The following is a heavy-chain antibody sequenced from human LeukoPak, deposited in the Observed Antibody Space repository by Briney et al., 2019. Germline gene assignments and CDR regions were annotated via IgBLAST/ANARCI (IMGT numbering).Heavy chain of an antibody. CDR1: GGSISSYY. V-gene: IGHV4-59*08. Sequence: SETLSLTCTVPGGSISSYYWSWIRQPPGKGLEWIGYIYYSGSTNYNPSLKSRVTISVDTSKNQFSLKLSSVTAADTAVYYCARFYDSSGYWYFDYWGQGTLVTVSS. J-gene: IGHJ4*02. CDR2: IYYSGST. D-gene: IGHD3-22*01. CDR3: ARFYDSSGYWYFDY.